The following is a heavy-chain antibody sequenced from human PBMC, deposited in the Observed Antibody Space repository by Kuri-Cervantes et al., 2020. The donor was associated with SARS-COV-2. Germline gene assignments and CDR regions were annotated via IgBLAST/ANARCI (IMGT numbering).Heavy chain of an antibody. CDR3: ATPAGGHDYSNYAY. J-gene: IGHJ4*02. D-gene: IGHD4-11*01. CDR2: IIPIFGTA. Sequence: KISCKASGGTFSSYAISWVRQAPGQGLEWMGGIIPIFGTANYAQKFQGRVTITADESTSTAYMELSSLRSEDTAVYYCATPAGGHDYSNYAYWGQGTLVTVSS. V-gene: IGHV1-69*01. CDR1: GGTFSSYA.